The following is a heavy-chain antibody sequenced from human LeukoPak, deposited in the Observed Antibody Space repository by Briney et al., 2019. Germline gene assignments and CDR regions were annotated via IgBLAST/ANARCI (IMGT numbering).Heavy chain of an antibody. V-gene: IGHV3-48*02. J-gene: IGHJ4*02. CDR2: ISSSSSTI. CDR1: GFTFSSYS. CDR3: ASALTYYYDSSGYPVDY. Sequence: GGSLRLSCAASGFTFSSYSMNWVRQAPVKGLEWVSYISSSSSTIYYADSVKGRFTISRDNAKNSLYLQMNSLRDEDTAVYYCASALTYYYDSSGYPVDYWGQGTLVTVSS. D-gene: IGHD3-22*01.